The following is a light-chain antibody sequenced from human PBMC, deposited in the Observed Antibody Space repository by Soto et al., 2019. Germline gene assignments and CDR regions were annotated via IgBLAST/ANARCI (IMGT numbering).Light chain of an antibody. J-gene: IGKJ5*01. CDR3: QQRSNWIT. V-gene: IGKV1-39*01. Sequence: DVQMTQSLSSLSASVRDRVTITCRASQSISSYLNWYQQKPGKAPKLLIYAASSLQSGVPSRFSGSGSGTDFTLTISSLEPEDFAVYYCQQRSNWITFGQGTRLEIK. CDR1: QSISSY. CDR2: AAS.